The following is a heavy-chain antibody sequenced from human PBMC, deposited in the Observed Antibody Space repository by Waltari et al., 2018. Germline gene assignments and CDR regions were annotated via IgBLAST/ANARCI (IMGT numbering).Heavy chain of an antibody. D-gene: IGHD3-10*01. V-gene: IGHV4-34*01. CDR2: INHSGST. CDR3: ERGGQRYYGSGSYSPFVY. Sequence: QVQLQQWGAGLLKPSETLSLTCAVYGGSFSGYYWSWIRQPPGKGLEWIGEINHSGSTNYNPSLKSRVTISVDTSKNQFSLKLSSVTAADTAVYYCERGGQRYYGSGSYSPFVYWGQGTLVTVSS. CDR1: GGSFSGYY. J-gene: IGHJ4*02.